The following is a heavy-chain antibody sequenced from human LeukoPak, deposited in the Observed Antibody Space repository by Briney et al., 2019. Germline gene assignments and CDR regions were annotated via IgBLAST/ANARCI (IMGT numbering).Heavy chain of an antibody. CDR3: ARVVRSDYNDSSGYYHNWFDP. V-gene: IGHV1-18*01. D-gene: IGHD3-22*01. CDR2: ISAYNGNT. J-gene: IGHJ5*02. Sequence: PGASVKVSCKASGYPFTSYGISWVRQAPGQGLEWMGRISAYNGNTNYAQKLQGRVTMTTDTSTSTAYMELRSLRSDDTAVYYCARVVRSDYNDSSGYYHNWFDPWGQGTLVTVSS. CDR1: GYPFTSYG.